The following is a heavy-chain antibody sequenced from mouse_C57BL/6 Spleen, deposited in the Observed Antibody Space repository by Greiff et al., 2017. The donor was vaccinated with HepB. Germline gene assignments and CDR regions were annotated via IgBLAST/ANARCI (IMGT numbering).Heavy chain of an antibody. CDR3: AREYYDGYQ. Sequence: EVKLQESGPGLVKPSQSLSLTCSVTGYSITSGYYWNWIRQFPGNKLEWMGYITYDGSNNYNPSLKNRISITRDTSKNQFFLKLNSVTTEDTATYYCAREYYDGYQWGQGTTLTVSS. D-gene: IGHD2-3*01. CDR2: ITYDGSN. CDR1: GYSITSGYY. J-gene: IGHJ2*01. V-gene: IGHV3-6*01.